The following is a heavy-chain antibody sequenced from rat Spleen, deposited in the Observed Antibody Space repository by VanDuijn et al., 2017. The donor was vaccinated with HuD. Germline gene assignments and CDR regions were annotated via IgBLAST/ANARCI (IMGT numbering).Heavy chain of an antibody. CDR2: ITDTGGST. V-gene: IGHV5-31*01. Sequence: EVQLVESGGGLVQPGRSLKVSCLASGFTFNQYWMTWIRQAPGKGLEWVASITDTGGSTSYPDSVKGRFTISRDNAKSTLYLQVNSLRAEDTATYYYTSNNFDYWGQGVMVTVSS. CDR3: TSNNFDY. CDR1: GFTFNQYW. D-gene: IGHD1-10*01. J-gene: IGHJ2*01.